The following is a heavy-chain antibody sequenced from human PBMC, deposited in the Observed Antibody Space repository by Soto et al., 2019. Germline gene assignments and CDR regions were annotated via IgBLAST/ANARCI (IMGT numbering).Heavy chain of an antibody. CDR1: GFTFSSYG. CDR2: ISYDGSNK. CDR3: ANDRDYYDSSGCLPLFDY. J-gene: IGHJ4*02. Sequence: PGGSLRLSCAASGFTFSSYGMHWDRQSPGKGLEWVAVISYDGSNKYYADSVKGRFTISRDNSKNTLYLQMNSLRAEDTAVYYCANDRDYYDSSGCLPLFDYWGQGTLVTVSS. D-gene: IGHD3-22*01. V-gene: IGHV3-30*18.